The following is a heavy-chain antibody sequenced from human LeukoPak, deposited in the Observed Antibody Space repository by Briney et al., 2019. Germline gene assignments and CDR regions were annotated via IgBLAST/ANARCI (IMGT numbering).Heavy chain of an antibody. CDR3: AREVYYYGSGSYYIDY. CDR2: ISSSGSTI. J-gene: IGHJ4*02. D-gene: IGHD3-10*01. Sequence: GGSLRLSCAASGFTFSVYSMNWFRQAPGRGLEWVSYISSSGSTIYYADSVKGRFTISRDNAKNSLYLQMNSLRAENTAVYYCAREVYYYGSGSYYIDYWGQGTLVTVSS. CDR1: GFTFSVYS. V-gene: IGHV3-48*04.